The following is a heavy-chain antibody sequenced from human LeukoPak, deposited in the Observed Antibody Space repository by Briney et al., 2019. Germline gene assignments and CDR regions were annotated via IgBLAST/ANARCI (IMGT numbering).Heavy chain of an antibody. CDR2: MNPNSGNT. J-gene: IGHJ6*02. V-gene: IGHV1-8*01. D-gene: IGHD3-10*01. Sequence: ASVKVSCKASGYTFTSYDINWVRQATGQGLEWMGWMNPNSGNTGYAQKFQGRVTMTRNTSISTAYMELSSLRSEDTAVYYCARGRSVVRGTYGMDVWGQGTTVTVSS. CDR3: ARGRSVVRGTYGMDV. CDR1: GYTFTSYD.